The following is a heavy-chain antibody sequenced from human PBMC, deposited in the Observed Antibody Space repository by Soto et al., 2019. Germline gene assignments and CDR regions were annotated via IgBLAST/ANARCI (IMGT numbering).Heavy chain of an antibody. CDR2: ISSSSSTI. CDR3: ARPGIAVAGTGPYYYYGMDV. D-gene: IGHD6-19*01. V-gene: IGHV3-48*02. Sequence: GGSLRLSCAASGFTFSSYSMNWVRQAPGKGLEWVSYISSSSSTIYYADSVKGRCTISRDNAKNSLYLQMNSLRDEDTAVYYCARPGIAVAGTGPYYYYGMDVWGQGTTVTVSS. CDR1: GFTFSSYS. J-gene: IGHJ6*02.